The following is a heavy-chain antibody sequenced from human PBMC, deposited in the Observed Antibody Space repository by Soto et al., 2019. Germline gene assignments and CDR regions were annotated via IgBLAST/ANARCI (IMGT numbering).Heavy chain of an antibody. Sequence: EVQLVESGGGLVQPGRSLSLSCAAYGFTLDDYAMHWVRQAPGKGLEWVSGISWNSGSRGYADSGKGRFTISRDNAKNSLYLQMNSLRAEDTALYYCAKDSSSGWYRDFDYWGQGTLVTVSS. J-gene: IGHJ4*02. D-gene: IGHD6-19*01. V-gene: IGHV3-9*01. CDR3: AKDSSSGWYRDFDY. CDR2: ISWNSGSR. CDR1: GFTLDDYA.